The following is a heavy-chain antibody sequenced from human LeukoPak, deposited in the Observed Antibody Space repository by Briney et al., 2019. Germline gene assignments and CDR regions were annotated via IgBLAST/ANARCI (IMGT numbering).Heavy chain of an antibody. J-gene: IGHJ4*02. CDR2: ISAYNGNT. CDR3: ARVSDYDFWSGSNHY. D-gene: IGHD3-3*01. V-gene: IGHV1-18*01. CDR1: GYTFTSYG. Sequence: ASVKVSCKXSGYTFTSYGISWVRQTPGQGLEWMGRISAYNGNTNYSQKLQGRVTMTTDTSTSTAYMELRSLRSDDTAVYYCARVSDYDFWSGSNHYWGQGTLVTVSS.